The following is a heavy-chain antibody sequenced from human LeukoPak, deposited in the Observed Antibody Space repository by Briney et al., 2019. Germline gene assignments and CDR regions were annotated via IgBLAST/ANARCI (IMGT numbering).Heavy chain of an antibody. V-gene: IGHV5-51*01. CDR1: GYSFTSYW. CDR2: IYPGDSDT. CDR3: ARQGFSGSSWYYGMDV. D-gene: IGHD1-26*01. Sequence: GESLKISCKGSGYSFTSYWIGWVRQMPGKGPEWMGIIYPGDSDTRYSPSFQGQVTISADKSISTAYLQWSSLKASDTAMYYCARQGFSGSSWYYGMDVWGQGTTVTVS. J-gene: IGHJ6*02.